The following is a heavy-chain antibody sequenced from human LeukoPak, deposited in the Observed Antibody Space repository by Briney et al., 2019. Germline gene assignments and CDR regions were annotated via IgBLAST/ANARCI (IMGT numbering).Heavy chain of an antibody. Sequence: PSETLSLTXAVYGGSFSGYYWSWIRQPPGKGLEWIGEINHSGSTNYNPSLKSRVTISVDTSKNQSSLKLSSVTAADTAVYYCARVYDDYVWGSYRTLYNWFDPWGQGTLVTVSS. CDR1: GGSFSGYY. V-gene: IGHV4-34*01. CDR2: INHSGST. D-gene: IGHD3-16*02. J-gene: IGHJ5*02. CDR3: ARVYDDYVWGSYRTLYNWFDP.